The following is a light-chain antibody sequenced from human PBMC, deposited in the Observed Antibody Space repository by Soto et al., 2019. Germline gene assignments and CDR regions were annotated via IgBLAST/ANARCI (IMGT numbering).Light chain of an antibody. CDR1: QGISSA. V-gene: IGKV1-13*02. J-gene: IGKJ5*01. CDR2: DAS. CDR3: QQFNSYPIT. Sequence: AIQLTQSPSSLSASVGDRVTITCRASQGISSALAWYQLRPGKAPKILIYDASSLESGVPSRFSGSGSGTDFTLNISSMQPEDFATYYCQQFNSYPITFGQGTRLEIK.